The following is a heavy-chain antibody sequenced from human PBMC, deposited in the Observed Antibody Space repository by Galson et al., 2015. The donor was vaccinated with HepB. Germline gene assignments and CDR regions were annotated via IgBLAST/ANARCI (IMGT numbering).Heavy chain of an antibody. J-gene: IGHJ6*02. D-gene: IGHD2-21*01. CDR1: GFTFSSYG. V-gene: IGHV3-30*18. CDR3: AKDQEKLWWTPLYYGMDV. Sequence: SLRLSCAASGFTFSSYGMHWVRQAPGKGLEWVAVISYDGSNKYYADSVKGRLTISRDNSKNTLYLQMNSLRAEDTAVYYCAKDQEKLWWTPLYYGMDVRGQGTTVTVSS. CDR2: ISYDGSNK.